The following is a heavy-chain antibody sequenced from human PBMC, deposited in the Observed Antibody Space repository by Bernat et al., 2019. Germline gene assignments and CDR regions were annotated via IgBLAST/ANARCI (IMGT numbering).Heavy chain of an antibody. Sequence: EVQVVESGGGLVQPGGSLKVSCAASRFTISSYAMSWVRQAPGKGLEWVSGISKSGGSTNYADSVKGRFTISRDNSKNTLYLQMNSLRAEDTAVYYCAKASGSYYGRGAFDIWGQGTMVTVSS. V-gene: IGHV3-23*04. J-gene: IGHJ3*02. CDR2: ISKSGGST. CDR1: RFTISSYA. D-gene: IGHD1-26*01. CDR3: AKASGSYYGRGAFDI.